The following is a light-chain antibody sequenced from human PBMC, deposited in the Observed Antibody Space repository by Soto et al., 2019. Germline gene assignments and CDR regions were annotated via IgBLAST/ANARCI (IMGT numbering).Light chain of an antibody. CDR1: QSVHSN. CDR3: QHYSNWPPT. CDR2: YAS. J-gene: IGKJ3*01. Sequence: EVVMTQSQATLSVSPGERATLSCRASQSVHSNLAWYQQKPGQAPSLLISYASTRATGIPARFSGSGSGTEFTLTLSSLQSEDFGVYYCQHYSNWPPTFGPGTKVEIK. V-gene: IGKV3-15*01.